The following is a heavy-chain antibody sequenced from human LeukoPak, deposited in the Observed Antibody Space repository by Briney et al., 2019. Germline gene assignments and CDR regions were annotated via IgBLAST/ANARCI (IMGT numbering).Heavy chain of an antibody. D-gene: IGHD3-3*01. Sequence: GGSLRLSCAASGFTVSSNYMSWVRQAPGKGLEWVSVIYSGGSTYYADSVKGRFTISRDNSKNTLYLQMNSLRAEDTAVYYFATNYDFWSGYYMEFDYWGNGTPVTVSS. CDR3: ATNYDFWSGYYMEFDY. V-gene: IGHV3-66*02. CDR1: GFTVSSNY. CDR2: IYSGGST. J-gene: IGHJ4*01.